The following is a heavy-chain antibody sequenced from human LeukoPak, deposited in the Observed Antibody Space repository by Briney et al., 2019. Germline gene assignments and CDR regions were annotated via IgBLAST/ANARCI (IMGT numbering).Heavy chain of an antibody. D-gene: IGHD5-18*01. CDR3: AMEDTAMVYFDY. CDR1: GGSISSSNW. CDR2: IYHSGST. Sequence: SETLSLTCAVSGGSISSSNWWSWVRQPPGKGLEWIGEIYHSGSTNYNPSLKSRVTISVDKSKNQFSLKLSSVTAADTAVYYCAMEDTAMVYFDYWGQGTLVTVSS. V-gene: IGHV4-4*02. J-gene: IGHJ4*02.